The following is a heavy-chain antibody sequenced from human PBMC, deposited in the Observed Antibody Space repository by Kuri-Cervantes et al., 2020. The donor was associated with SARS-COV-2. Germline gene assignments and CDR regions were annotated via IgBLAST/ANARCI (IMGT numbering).Heavy chain of an antibody. Sequence: SELLSLNSTVSGGPLSSSSYYWGWIRQPPGKGLEWIGSIYYSGSTYYNPSLKSRVTISVDTSKNQFSLKLSSVTAADTAVYYCARQMMSSITIFGVVITRNWFDPWGQGTLVTVSS. J-gene: IGHJ5*02. CDR2: IYYSGST. CDR1: GGPLSSSSYY. D-gene: IGHD3-3*01. V-gene: IGHV4-39*01. CDR3: ARQMMSSITIFGVVITRNWFDP.